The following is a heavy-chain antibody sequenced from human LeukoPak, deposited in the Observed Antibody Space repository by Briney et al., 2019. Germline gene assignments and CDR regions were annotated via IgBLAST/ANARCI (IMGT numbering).Heavy chain of an antibody. CDR2: FHYSGST. J-gene: IGHJ4*02. CDR3: ARVTLDIAAAGRIDY. V-gene: IGHV4-39*07. CDR1: GGSISSYY. Sequence: SETLSLTCTVSGGSISSYYWGWIRQPPGKGLEWIGTFHYSGSTYYNPSLKSRVTISVNMSENQFSLKLSSVTAADTAVYYCARVTLDIAAAGRIDYWGQGTLVTVSS. D-gene: IGHD6-13*01.